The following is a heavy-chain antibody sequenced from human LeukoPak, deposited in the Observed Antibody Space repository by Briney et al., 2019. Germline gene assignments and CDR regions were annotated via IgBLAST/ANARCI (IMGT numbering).Heavy chain of an antibody. Sequence: GESLKISCKGSGDSFSNYWIGWVRQMPGKGLEWMGIIYPANSDTRYSPSFQGQVTISADKSISTAYLQWSSLKASDTAMYYCARRGYNDAFDIWGQGTMVTVSS. V-gene: IGHV5-51*01. D-gene: IGHD2-2*02. J-gene: IGHJ3*02. CDR1: GDSFSNYW. CDR3: ARRGYNDAFDI. CDR2: IYPANSDT.